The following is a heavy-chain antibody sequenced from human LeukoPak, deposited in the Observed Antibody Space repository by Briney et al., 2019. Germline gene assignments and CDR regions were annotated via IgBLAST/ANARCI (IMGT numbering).Heavy chain of an antibody. V-gene: IGHV3-9*01. J-gene: IGHJ6*03. CDR2: ISWNSGSI. Sequence: GGSLRLSCAASGFTFDDYAMHWGRQAPGKGLEWVSRISWNSGSIGYADSVKGRFTISRDNAKNSLYLQMNSLRAEDTALYYCAKDYTIFGVVIMSYMDVWGKGTTVTVSS. CDR3: AKDYTIFGVVIMSYMDV. CDR1: GFTFDDYA. D-gene: IGHD3-3*01.